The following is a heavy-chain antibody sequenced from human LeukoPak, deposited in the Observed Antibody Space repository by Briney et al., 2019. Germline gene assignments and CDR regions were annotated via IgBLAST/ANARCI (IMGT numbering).Heavy chain of an antibody. J-gene: IGHJ6*01. CDR3: ARRHIDTRNYFYYGVQL. Sequence: ASVKVSFKSSAGTFSNYAISLVRHAPGQGLEWMGGIIPIFGTVNYAQKFQGRVTITADESTSTAYMDLSSLRCEDTAVYYCARRHIDTRNYFYYGVQLWPQGTTVTVSS. CDR1: AGTFSNYA. D-gene: IGHD2-15*01. V-gene: IGHV1-69*13. CDR2: IIPIFGTV.